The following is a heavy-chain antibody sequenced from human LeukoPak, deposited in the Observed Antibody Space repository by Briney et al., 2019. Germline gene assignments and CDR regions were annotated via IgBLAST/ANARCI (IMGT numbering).Heavy chain of an antibody. CDR1: GFTLSSYA. CDR3: ARETGALDY. V-gene: IGHV3-23*01. J-gene: IGHJ4*02. Sequence: GGSLRLSCAASGFTLSSYAMTWVRQAPGKGLEWVSVISGSGGTTYYADSVKGRYTISRDTSKNTLFLQMNSLRAEDTAVYYCARETGALDYWGPGTLVTVSS. CDR2: ISGSGGTT. D-gene: IGHD4/OR15-4a*01.